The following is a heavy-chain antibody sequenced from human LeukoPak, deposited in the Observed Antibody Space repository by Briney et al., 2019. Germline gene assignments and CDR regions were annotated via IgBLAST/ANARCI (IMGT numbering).Heavy chain of an antibody. CDR2: ITNGGSGI. D-gene: IGHD6-19*01. V-gene: IGHV3-11*01. CDR3: ARERGSSWFYQAFDL. J-gene: IGHJ4*02. Sequence: GGSLRLSCAASGFTFNDYAMNWVRQAPGKGLEPISYITNGGSGIFYADSVKDRFTISRDNAKNSLYLHMSSLRVEDTAVYYCARERGSSWFYQAFDLWGQGALVIVSS. CDR1: GFTFNDYA.